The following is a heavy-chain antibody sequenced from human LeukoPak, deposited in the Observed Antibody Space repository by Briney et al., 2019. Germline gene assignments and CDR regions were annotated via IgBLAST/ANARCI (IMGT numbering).Heavy chain of an antibody. CDR1: GFTFSDYY. CDR2: ITSSSYT. J-gene: IGHJ4*02. Sequence: GGSLRLSCTASGFTFSDYYMSWIRQAPGKRLECVSYITSSSYTNYADSVKGRFTISRDNAKNSLYLQMNSLRAEDTAVYYCVKDHKIPTYSYFDYWGQGTLVTVSS. D-gene: IGHD2-15*01. V-gene: IGHV3-11*03. CDR3: VKDHKIPTYSYFDY.